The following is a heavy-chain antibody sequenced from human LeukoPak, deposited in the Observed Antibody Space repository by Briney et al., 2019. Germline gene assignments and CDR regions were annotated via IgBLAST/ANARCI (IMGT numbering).Heavy chain of an antibody. CDR1: GCSLSSSSYY. D-gene: IGHD3-9*01. CDR2: IYYSGST. V-gene: IGHV4-61*05. CDR3: ARHEGILTGYGMDV. Sequence: PSETLSLTRTVSGCSLSSSSYYWGWVRQPPGKGLGGVGYIYYSGSTNYNPSLKSRVTISVDTSKNQFSLKLSSVTAADTAVYYCARHEGILTGYGMDVWGQGTTVTVSS. J-gene: IGHJ6*02.